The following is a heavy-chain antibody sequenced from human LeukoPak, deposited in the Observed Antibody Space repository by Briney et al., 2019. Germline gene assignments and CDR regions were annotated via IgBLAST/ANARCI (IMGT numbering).Heavy chain of an antibody. D-gene: IGHD3-3*01. CDR3: ARGSSSLEWFLYLDYYYMDV. V-gene: IGHV4-61*01. Sequence: SETLSLTCTVSGGSVSSGSYYWSWIRQPPGKGLEWIGYIYYSGSTNYNPSLKSRVTISVDTSKNQFSLKLSSVTAADTAVYYCARGSSSLEWFLYLDYYYMDVWGKGTTVTVSS. J-gene: IGHJ6*03. CDR1: GGSVSSGSYY. CDR2: IYYSGST.